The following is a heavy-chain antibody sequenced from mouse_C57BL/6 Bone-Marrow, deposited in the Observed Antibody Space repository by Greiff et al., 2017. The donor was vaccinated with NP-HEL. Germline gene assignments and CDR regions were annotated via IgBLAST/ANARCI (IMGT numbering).Heavy chain of an antibody. J-gene: IGHJ2*01. CDR3: ARRGGLRRRDY. V-gene: IGHV1-81*01. CDR2: IYPRSGNT. CDR1: GYTFTSYG. Sequence: VQLKESGAELARPGASVKLSCKASGYTFTSYGISWVKQRTGQGLEWIGEIYPRSGNTYYNEKFKGKATLTADKSSSTAYMELRSLTSEDSAVYFCARRGGLRRRDYWGQGTTLTVSS. D-gene: IGHD2-4*01.